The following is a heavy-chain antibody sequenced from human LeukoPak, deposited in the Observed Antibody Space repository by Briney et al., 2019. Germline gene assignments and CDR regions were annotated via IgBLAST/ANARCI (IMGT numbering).Heavy chain of an antibody. D-gene: IGHD3-10*01. CDR3: ARDITMVSYDY. V-gene: IGHV1-2*06. Sequence: ASVKVSCKASGYTFTGYYMHWVRQAPGQGLEWMGRINPNSGGTNYAQKFQGRVTMTRDTSFSTAYMELSRLRSDDTAVYYCARDITMVSYDYWGQGTLVTVSS. J-gene: IGHJ4*02. CDR1: GYTFTGYY. CDR2: INPNSGGT.